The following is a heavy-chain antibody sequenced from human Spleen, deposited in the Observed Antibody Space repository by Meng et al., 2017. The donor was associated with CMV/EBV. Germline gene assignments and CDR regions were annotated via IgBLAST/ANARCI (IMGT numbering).Heavy chain of an antibody. CDR3: ARTGDSGSYSY. J-gene: IGHJ4*02. V-gene: IGHV4-31*03. Sequence: CTVSGGYISSGGNYWSWIRQHPGKGLEWIGYIYYSGTTYYNPSLKSRVTISVDTSKNQFSLKLSSVTAADTAVYYCARTGDSGSYSYWGQGTLVTVSS. CDR1: GGYISSGGNY. D-gene: IGHD1-26*01. CDR2: IYYSGTT.